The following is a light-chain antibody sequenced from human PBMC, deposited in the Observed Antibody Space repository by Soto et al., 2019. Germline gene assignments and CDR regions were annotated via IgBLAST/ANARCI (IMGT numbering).Light chain of an antibody. CDR1: QTMTRAY. J-gene: IGKJ2*01. CDR3: HQYHSPPQT. CDR2: AAS. Sequence: EIVLLQSPGTLSLSPGERATLSCRASQTMTRAYVAWYQKKPGQAPRLLIYAASYRATGISDKFSGSGSGTDFSLTISRLEPKDSAVYYCHQYHSPPQTFGQGTKVEIK. V-gene: IGKV3-20*01.